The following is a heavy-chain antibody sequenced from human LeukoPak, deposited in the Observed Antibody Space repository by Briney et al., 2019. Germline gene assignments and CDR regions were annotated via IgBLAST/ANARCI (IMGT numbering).Heavy chain of an antibody. CDR2: IKQDGSEK. Sequence: PGGSLRLSCAASGFTFSRYWMSWVRQAPGKGLEWVANIKQDGSEKYYVDSVKGRFTISRDNAKNSLYLQMNSLRAEDTAVYYCARDRMEQLVIALVGFDYWGQGTLVTVSS. CDR1: GFTFSRYW. J-gene: IGHJ4*02. D-gene: IGHD6-6*01. V-gene: IGHV3-7*01. CDR3: ARDRMEQLVIALVGFDY.